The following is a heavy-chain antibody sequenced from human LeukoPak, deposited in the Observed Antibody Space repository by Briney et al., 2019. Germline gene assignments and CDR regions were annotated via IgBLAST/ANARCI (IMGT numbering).Heavy chain of an antibody. J-gene: IGHJ5*02. CDR3: ARDRGLPGTTTFDP. Sequence: GRSLRLSCAASGFTFSSYAMHWVRQAPAKGLEWVAVMSYDGTNQYYAHSVKGRFSISRDNSKNTLFLQMNSLRAEDTAVYYCARDRGLPGTTTFDPWGQGTLFTVSS. CDR1: GFTFSSYA. D-gene: IGHD1-1*01. CDR2: MSYDGTNQ. V-gene: IGHV3-30-3*01.